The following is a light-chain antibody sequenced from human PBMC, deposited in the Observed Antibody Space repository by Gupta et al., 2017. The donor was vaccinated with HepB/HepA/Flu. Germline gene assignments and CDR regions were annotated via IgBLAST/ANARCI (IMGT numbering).Light chain of an antibody. V-gene: IGKV6D-21*02. J-gene: IGKJ2*02. Sequence: EIVLTQSPDFQSVTPKEKVTITCRASESIGSSLHWYQQKPQQSPKLLLKDASQFGAGVPSRFSGSGSGTDFTLTIGRLEPEDAAVYYCQQSNSLQGTFGQGTKVDIK. CDR2: DAS. CDR1: ESIGSS. CDR3: QQSNSLQGT.